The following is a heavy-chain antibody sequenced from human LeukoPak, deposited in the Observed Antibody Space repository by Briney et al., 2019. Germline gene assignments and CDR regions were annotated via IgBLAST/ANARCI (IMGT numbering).Heavy chain of an antibody. CDR3: ARDRYDFWSGPTHYYYYYGMDV. CDR1: GYTFTGYY. CDR2: IIPILGIA. V-gene: IGHV1-69*04. J-gene: IGHJ6*02. D-gene: IGHD3-3*01. Sequence: SVKVSCKASGYTFTGYYMHWVRQAPGQGLEWMGRIIPILGIANYAQKFQGRVTITADKSTSTAYMELSSLRSEDTAVYYCARDRYDFWSGPTHYYYYYGMDVWGQGTTVTVSS.